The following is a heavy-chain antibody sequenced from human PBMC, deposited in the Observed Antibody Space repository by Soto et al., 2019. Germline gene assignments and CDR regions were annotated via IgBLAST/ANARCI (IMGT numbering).Heavy chain of an antibody. CDR1: GFTVSSNY. V-gene: IGHV3-53*01. CDR2: IYAGGST. Sequence: GALLVSCSASGFTVSSNYVSCIRQAPGKGLEWVSVIYAGGSTYYADSVKGRFTISRDNSKNKLYLQMNSLRAEDTAVYYCARGTLFPCWFDPWGQGTLVTV. J-gene: IGHJ5*02. CDR3: ARGTLFPCWFDP. D-gene: IGHD2-21*01.